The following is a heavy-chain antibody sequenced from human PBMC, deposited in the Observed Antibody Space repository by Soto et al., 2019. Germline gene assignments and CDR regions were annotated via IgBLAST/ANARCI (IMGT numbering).Heavy chain of an antibody. D-gene: IGHD2-15*01. V-gene: IGHV4-39*01. J-gene: IGHJ6*03. CDR2: ISYSGST. CDR3: ARQGWYGADRSPSFVYMDV. CDR1: GDSISSSSYY. Sequence: QLQLQESGPGLVKPSETLSLTCTVSGDSISSSSYYWGWIRHPPGKGLSWIGSISYSGSTYYNPSLKSRVTISGDTSKHQCSLNRSSVTAADTAVYYCARQGWYGADRSPSFVYMDVSGKETTLTVS.